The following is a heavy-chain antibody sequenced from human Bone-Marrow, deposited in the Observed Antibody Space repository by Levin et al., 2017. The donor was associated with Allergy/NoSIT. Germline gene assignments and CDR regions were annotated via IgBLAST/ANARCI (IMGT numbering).Heavy chain of an antibody. CDR2: INGDGSST. V-gene: IGHV3-74*01. J-gene: IGHJ6*02. Sequence: QSGGSLRLSCVGSGFRFSGYWMNWVRQVPGKGLEFVSRINGDGSSTEYADSVKGRFTISRDNAKNTVTLEMINLRAQDTAVYYCTRDLRDPYFGMDVWGQGTTVTVSS. CDR3: TRDLRDPYFGMDV. CDR1: GFRFSGYW. D-gene: IGHD2-21*01.